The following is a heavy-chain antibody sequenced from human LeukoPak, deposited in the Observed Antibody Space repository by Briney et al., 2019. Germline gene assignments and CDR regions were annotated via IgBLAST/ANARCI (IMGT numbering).Heavy chain of an antibody. Sequence: SPSETLSLTCSVSGGSVSSYYWSWIRQSPGKGLEWIGYIHNSGRTNYNPSLKSRVTGFVDTSKNQVSLRLSSVTAADTAMYYCARHGTISSESYFDYWGQGALVTVSS. V-gene: IGHV4-59*08. D-gene: IGHD1-14*01. CDR1: GGSVSSYY. J-gene: IGHJ4*02. CDR2: IHNSGRT. CDR3: ARHGTISSESYFDY.